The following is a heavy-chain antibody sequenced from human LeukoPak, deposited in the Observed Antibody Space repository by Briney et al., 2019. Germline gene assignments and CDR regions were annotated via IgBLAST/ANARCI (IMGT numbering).Heavy chain of an antibody. V-gene: IGHV3-30*18. CDR1: GFTFSSYC. D-gene: IGHD6-19*01. Sequence: QPGRSLRLSCAASGFTFSSYCMHWVRHAPGNGLEWVAVISYDGSNKYYADSVKGRFTISRDNSKYTLYLQMNSLRAEDTAVYYCAKDGSGWSSFDYWGQGTLVTVSS. CDR3: AKDGSGWSSFDY. CDR2: ISYDGSNK. J-gene: IGHJ4*02.